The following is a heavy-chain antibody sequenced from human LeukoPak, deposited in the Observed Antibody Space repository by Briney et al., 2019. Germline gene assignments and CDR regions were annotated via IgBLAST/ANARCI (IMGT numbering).Heavy chain of an antibody. CDR1: GGSISSYY. CDR3: ARASVLLSADY. V-gene: IGHV4-4*07. J-gene: IGHJ4*02. CDR2: IYTSGST. D-gene: IGHD3-16*01. Sequence: SETLSLTCSVSGGSISSYYWSWIRQPAGKGLEWIGRIYTSGSTNYNPSLKSRVTMSVNTSKNQFFLKLSPVTAADTAMYYCARASVLLSADYWGEGNLVTVSS.